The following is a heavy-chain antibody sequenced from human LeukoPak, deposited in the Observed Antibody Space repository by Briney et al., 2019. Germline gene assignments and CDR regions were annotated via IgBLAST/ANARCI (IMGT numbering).Heavy chain of an antibody. D-gene: IGHD3-22*01. V-gene: IGHV3-11*01. CDR2: IRSNGSTI. CDR3: ARVQPHYYDSSGYPPDY. Sequence: GITLSPPRAAHGFTLSDYYMSRIRQAPGQGLEWVSYIRSNGSTIYYADSVKGRLTTSRDNAKNSLYLQMNSLRAEDTAVYYCARVQPHYYDSSGYPPDYWGQGTLVTVSS. J-gene: IGHJ4*02. CDR1: GFTLSDYY.